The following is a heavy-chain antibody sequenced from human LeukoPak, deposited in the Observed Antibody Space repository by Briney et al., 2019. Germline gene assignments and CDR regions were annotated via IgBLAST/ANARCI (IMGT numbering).Heavy chain of an antibody. Sequence: GASVKVSCKASGYTFTGYYMHWVRQAPGQGLEWMGWINPNRGGTNYAQKFQGRVTMTRDTSISTAYMELSRLRSDDTAVYYCARVAGGFYCSGGSCYSIDYGMDVWGQGTTVTVSS. CDR2: INPNRGGT. D-gene: IGHD2-15*01. CDR1: GYTFTGYY. V-gene: IGHV1-2*02. CDR3: ARVAGGFYCSGGSCYSIDYGMDV. J-gene: IGHJ6*02.